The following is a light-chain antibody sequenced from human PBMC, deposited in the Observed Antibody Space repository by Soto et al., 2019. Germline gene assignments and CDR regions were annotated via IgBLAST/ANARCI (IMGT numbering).Light chain of an antibody. CDR3: SSYAGNHSVV. Sequence: QSALTQPPSASGSPGQSVTISCTGTSSDVGGYKYVSWYQQHPGKAPKLMIYEVSKRPSGVPDRFSGSKSGNTASLTVSGLQPEDEADYYRSSYAGNHSVVFGGWTKLTV. CDR1: SSDVGGYKY. CDR2: EVS. J-gene: IGLJ2*01. V-gene: IGLV2-8*01.